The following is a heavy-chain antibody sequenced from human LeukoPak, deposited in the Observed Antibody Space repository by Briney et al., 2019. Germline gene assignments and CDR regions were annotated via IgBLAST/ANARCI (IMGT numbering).Heavy chain of an antibody. D-gene: IGHD2-15*01. CDR3: AKDGGDYYYYYMDV. Sequence: GGSLRLSCAASGFTFSSYGMHWVRQAPGKGLEWAAVISYDGSNKYYADSVKGRFTISRDNSKNTLYLQMNSLRAEDTAVYYCAKDGGDYYYYYMDVWGKGTTVTVSS. J-gene: IGHJ6*03. CDR2: ISYDGSNK. CDR1: GFTFSSYG. V-gene: IGHV3-30*18.